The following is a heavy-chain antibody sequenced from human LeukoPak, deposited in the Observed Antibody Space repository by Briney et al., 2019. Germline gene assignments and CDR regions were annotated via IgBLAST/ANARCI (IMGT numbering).Heavy chain of an antibody. CDR2: IIPILGIA. J-gene: IGHJ3*02. V-gene: IGHV1-69*04. CDR1: GGTFSSYA. CDR3: ARDGSSLDAFDI. Sequence: ASVKVSCKASGGTFSSYAISWVRQAPGQGLEWMGRIIPILGIANYAQKFQGRVTITADKSTSTAYMELSSLRSEDTAVYYCARDGSSLDAFDIWGQGTVVTVSS. D-gene: IGHD3-10*01.